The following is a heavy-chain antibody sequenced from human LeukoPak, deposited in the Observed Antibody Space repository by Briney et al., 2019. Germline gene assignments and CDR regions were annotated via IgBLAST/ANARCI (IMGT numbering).Heavy chain of an antibody. D-gene: IGHD1-26*01. CDR3: VREGLGPSFSDWFAP. Sequence: GGALRLSCAASGFTFSSDAMHSVREAPGKGLEWVAVISYNGSNKYYADSVKGRVTISTDNSKNTLYLQINSLRPEDTAVYYCVREGLGPSFSDWFAPWGHGTLVTVSS. J-gene: IGHJ5*02. CDR2: ISYNGSNK. V-gene: IGHV3-30*04. CDR1: GFTFSSDA.